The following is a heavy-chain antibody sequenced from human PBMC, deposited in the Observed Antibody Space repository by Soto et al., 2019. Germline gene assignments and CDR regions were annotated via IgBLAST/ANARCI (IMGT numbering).Heavy chain of an antibody. CDR2: IIPILGIA. CDR3: AREYSSGWYQH. J-gene: IGHJ1*01. V-gene: IGHV1-69*04. D-gene: IGHD6-19*01. Sequence: GASVKVSCKASGGTFSSYTISWVRQAPGQGLEWMGRIIPILGIANYAQKFQGRVTITADKSTSTAYMELSSLRSEDTAVYYCAREYSSGWYQHWGQGTLVTVSS. CDR1: GGTFSSYT.